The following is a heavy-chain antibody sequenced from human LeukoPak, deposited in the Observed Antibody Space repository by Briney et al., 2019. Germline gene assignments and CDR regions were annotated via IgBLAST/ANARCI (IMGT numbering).Heavy chain of an antibody. CDR2: ISYDGSNK. D-gene: IGHD1-1*01. J-gene: IGHJ3*02. CDR3: AKSTRDLDDAFDI. V-gene: IGHV3-30*18. CDR1: GFTFGSFS. Sequence: GGSLRLSCAASGFTFGSFSMNWVRQAPGKGLEWVAVISYDGSNKYYADSVKGRFTISRDNSKNTLYLQMNSLRAEDTAVYYCAKSTRDLDDAFDIWGQGTMVTVSS.